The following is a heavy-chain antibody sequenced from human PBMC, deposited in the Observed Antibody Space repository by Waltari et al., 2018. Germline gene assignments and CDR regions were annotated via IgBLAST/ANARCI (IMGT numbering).Heavy chain of an antibody. CDR2: IYYSWST. V-gene: IGHV4-39*01. Sequence: QLQLQESGPGLVKPSETLSLTCTVSGGSISSSSYYWGWIRQPPGKGLEWIGSIYYSWSTYYNPSLKSRVTISVDTSKNQFSLKLSSVTAADTAVYYCARLIRYSYAMWGQGTLVTVSS. CDR3: ARLIRYSYAM. CDR1: GGSISSSSYY. D-gene: IGHD5-18*01. J-gene: IGHJ4*02.